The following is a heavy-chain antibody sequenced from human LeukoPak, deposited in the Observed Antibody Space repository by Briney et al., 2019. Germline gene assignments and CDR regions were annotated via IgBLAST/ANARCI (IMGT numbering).Heavy chain of an antibody. Sequence: HPGGSLRLSCAASGFIFSSYAMHWVRQAPGKGLEWVAFIHYDGSNNYYADSVKGRFTISRDNSKNTLYLQMNTLRADDTAVYYCAKDHGSSDWYYFDYWGQGTLVTVSS. V-gene: IGHV3-30*02. J-gene: IGHJ4*02. CDR1: GFIFSSYA. D-gene: IGHD6-13*01. CDR2: IHYDGSNN. CDR3: AKDHGSSDWYYFDY.